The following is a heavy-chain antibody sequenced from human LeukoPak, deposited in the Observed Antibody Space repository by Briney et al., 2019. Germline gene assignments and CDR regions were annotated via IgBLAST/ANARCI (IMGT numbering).Heavy chain of an antibody. Sequence: GGPLRLSCAASGFTVSSNYMSGLRKAPGKGLEWFSVFYSGGSTYYSDSVKGRFTISRDNSKNTLYLQMNSLRAEDTAVYYCARGESRQPAACFDYWGQGTLVTVSS. D-gene: IGHD2-2*01. CDR3: ARGESRQPAACFDY. J-gene: IGHJ4*02. V-gene: IGHV3-53*01. CDR2: FYSGGST. CDR1: GFTVSSNY.